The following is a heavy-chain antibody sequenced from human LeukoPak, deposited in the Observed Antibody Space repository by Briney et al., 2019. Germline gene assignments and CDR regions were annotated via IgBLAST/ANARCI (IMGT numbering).Heavy chain of an antibody. V-gene: IGHV4-61*08. CDR3: ARASGYDSSLFDY. CDR2: IYYSGST. J-gene: IGHJ4*02. CDR1: GGSISSGDSY. Sequence: PSETLSLTCSVSGGSISSGDSYWTWIRQHPGKGLEWIGYIYYSGSTNYNPSLKSRVTISVDTSKNQFSLKLSSVTAADTAVYYCARASGYDSSLFDYWGQGTLVTVSS. D-gene: IGHD5-12*01.